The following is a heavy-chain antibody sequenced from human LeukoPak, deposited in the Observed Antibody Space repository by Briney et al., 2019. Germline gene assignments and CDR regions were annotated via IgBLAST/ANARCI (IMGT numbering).Heavy chain of an antibody. CDR1: GFTFSSYA. CDR2: ISSNGGST. CDR3: ARGRYCGGDCYTSLDAFDI. D-gene: IGHD2-21*02. J-gene: IGHJ3*02. Sequence: GGSLRLSCAASGFTFSSYAMHWVRQAPGKGLEYVSAISSNGGSTYYANSVKGRFTISRDNSKNTLYPQMGSLRAEDMAVYYCARGRYCGGDCYTSLDAFDIWGQGTMVTVSS. V-gene: IGHV3-64*01.